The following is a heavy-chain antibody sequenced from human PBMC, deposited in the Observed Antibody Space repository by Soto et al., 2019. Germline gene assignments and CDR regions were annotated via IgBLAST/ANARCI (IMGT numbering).Heavy chain of an antibody. CDR3: ARAPNYFDY. CDR2: ISAYNGNT. J-gene: IGHJ4*02. CDR1: GYTFTSYG. Sequence: QVQLVQSGAEVKKPGASVKVSCKASGYTFTSYGISWVRQALGQGLEWMGWISAYNGNTKYAQKLQGRLSKTTETTTSTAYMELRSLRSDDTAVYYCARAPNYFDYWGQGTLVTVSS. V-gene: IGHV1-18*01.